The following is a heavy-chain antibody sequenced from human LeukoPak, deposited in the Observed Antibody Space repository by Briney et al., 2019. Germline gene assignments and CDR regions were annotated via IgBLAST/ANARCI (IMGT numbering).Heavy chain of an antibody. V-gene: IGHV3-7*01. J-gene: IGHJ5*02. CDR2: IKQVGSEK. CDR3: ARVVWFGEPPSLGWFDP. D-gene: IGHD3-10*01. CDR1: GLTFSSYW. Sequence: GGSLRLSCAASGLTFSSYWMSWVRQAPRKGLEWVANIKQVGSEKYYVDSVKGRFTISRDNAKNSLSLQMKSLRAEDTAVYYSARVVWFGEPPSLGWFDPWGQGTLVTVSS.